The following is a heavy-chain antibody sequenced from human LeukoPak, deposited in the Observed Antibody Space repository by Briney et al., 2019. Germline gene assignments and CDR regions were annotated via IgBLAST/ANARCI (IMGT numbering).Heavy chain of an antibody. Sequence: SETRSLTCTVSGGSISSYYWSWIRQPAGKGLEWIGRIYTSGTTHYNPSLKSRVTMSVDTSKNQFSLKLSSVTAADTAVYYCARLSTVTTSFDYWGQGTLVTVSS. CDR1: GGSISSYY. D-gene: IGHD4-17*01. V-gene: IGHV4-4*07. CDR3: ARLSTVTTSFDY. CDR2: IYTSGTT. J-gene: IGHJ4*02.